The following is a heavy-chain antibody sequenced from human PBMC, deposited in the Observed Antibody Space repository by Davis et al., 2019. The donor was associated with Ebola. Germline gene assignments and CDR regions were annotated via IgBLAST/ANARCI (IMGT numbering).Heavy chain of an antibody. D-gene: IGHD3-22*01. CDR2: ILPVFGTA. V-gene: IGHV1-69*06. CDR1: GGPLRNFA. Sequence: AASVKVSCKASGGPLRNFAINWVRQVPGHGLEWMGAILPVFGTATYAQKFQGRVTVTADKSTSTAYMELSSLRSEDTAVYYCARDGSSGYYYGYWGQGTLVTVSS. J-gene: IGHJ4*02. CDR3: ARDGSSGYYYGY.